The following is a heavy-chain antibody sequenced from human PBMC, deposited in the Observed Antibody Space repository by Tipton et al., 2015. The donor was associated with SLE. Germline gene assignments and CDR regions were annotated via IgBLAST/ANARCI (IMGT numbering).Heavy chain of an antibody. J-gene: IGHJ4*02. CDR2: IHYSGST. Sequence: TLSLTCSVSGVSIGSYYWSWIRQPPGKGLEWIGYIHYSGSTNYNPSLESRVTMSVDTSKNQFSLKLSSVTAADTAVYYCARRLEYSSGGYEEYFDYWGQGTLVTVSS. CDR3: ARRLEYSSGGYEEYFDY. D-gene: IGHD6-19*01. V-gene: IGHV4-59*12. CDR1: GVSIGSYY.